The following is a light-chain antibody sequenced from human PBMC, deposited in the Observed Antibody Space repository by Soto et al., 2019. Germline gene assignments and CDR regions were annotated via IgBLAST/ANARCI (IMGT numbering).Light chain of an antibody. CDR2: GAS. V-gene: IGKV3-20*01. CDR1: QSVSSSY. J-gene: IGKJ4*01. Sequence: EIVLTQSPGTLSLSPGERATLSCRASQSVSSSYLAWYQQKPGQAPRLLIYGASSRATGIPDRFSGSGSGTDFTLTISRLEPEELAVYYCKQYGSSPLAFGGGTKVEIK. CDR3: KQYGSSPLA.